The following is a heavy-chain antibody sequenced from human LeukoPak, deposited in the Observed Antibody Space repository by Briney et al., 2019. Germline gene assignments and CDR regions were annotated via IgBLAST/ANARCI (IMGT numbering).Heavy chain of an antibody. CDR2: IYHSGST. Sequence: PSETLSLTCTVSGYSISSGYYWGWIRQPPGKGLEWIGSIYHSGSTYYNPSLKSRITISVDTSKNQFSLKVSSVTAADTAVYYCARHIVVVPETWFDPWGQGTLVIVSS. V-gene: IGHV4-38-2*02. CDR1: GYSISSGYY. D-gene: IGHD2-2*01. J-gene: IGHJ5*02. CDR3: ARHIVVVPETWFDP.